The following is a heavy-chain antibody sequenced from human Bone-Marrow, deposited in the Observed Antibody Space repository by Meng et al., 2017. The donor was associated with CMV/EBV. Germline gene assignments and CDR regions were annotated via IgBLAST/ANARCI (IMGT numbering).Heavy chain of an antibody. CDR3: AREIGNYDYYSGMDV. D-gene: IGHD4-23*01. J-gene: IGHJ6*02. CDR1: EFSFNTYS. CDR2: IGVGSRTI. Sequence: GGSLRLSCAASEFSFNTYSMTWVRQAPGKGLEWVSYIGVGSRTIYYADSVKGRFTIFRDNAKNSLYLQMNSLRAEDTAVYYCAREIGNYDYYSGMDVWGQGTTVTSP. V-gene: IGHV3-48*04.